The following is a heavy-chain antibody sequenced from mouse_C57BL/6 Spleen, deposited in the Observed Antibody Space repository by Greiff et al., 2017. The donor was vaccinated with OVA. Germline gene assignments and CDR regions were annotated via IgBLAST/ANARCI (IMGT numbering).Heavy chain of an antibody. Sequence: VQLQQPGAELVKPGASVKLSCKASGYTFTSYWMQWVKQRPGQGLEWIGEIDPSDSYTNYNQKFKGKATLTVDTSSSTAYMQLSSLTSEDSAVYYCAREDYGSSYGGSFGVWGTGTTVTVSS. D-gene: IGHD1-1*01. CDR3: AREDYGSSYGGSFGV. J-gene: IGHJ1*03. CDR1: GYTFTSYW. CDR2: IDPSDSYT. V-gene: IGHV1-50*01.